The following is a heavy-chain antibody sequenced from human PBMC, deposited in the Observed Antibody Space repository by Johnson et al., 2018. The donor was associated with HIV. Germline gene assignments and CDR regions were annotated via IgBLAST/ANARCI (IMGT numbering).Heavy chain of an antibody. CDR1: GFMFRSFW. J-gene: IGHJ3*02. V-gene: IGHV3-7*03. CDR2: IKQDGTES. D-gene: IGHD1-1*01. CDR3: AKGRRTTGTTSGNDAFDI. Sequence: VQLVESGGGLVRPGGSLRLSCAASGFMFRSFWMTWVRQAPGMGLEWVANIKQDGTESYYVDSVKGRFTISRDNAKNSLYLQMNSLRAEDTALYYCAKGRRTTGTTSGNDAFDIWGQGTMVTVSS.